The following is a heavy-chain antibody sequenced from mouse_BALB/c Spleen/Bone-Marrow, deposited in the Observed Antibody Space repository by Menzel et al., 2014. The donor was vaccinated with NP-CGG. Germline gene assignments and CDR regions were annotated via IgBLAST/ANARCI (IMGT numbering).Heavy chain of an antibody. CDR1: GYTFTSYY. J-gene: IGHJ4*01. CDR3: ARDTMDY. Sequence: LEESGPELVKPGASVRISCKASGYTFTSYYIHWVKPRPGQGLEWIGWIFPGNVNTKYNEKFKGKATLTADKSSSTAYMQLSSLTSEDSAVYFCARDTMDYWGQGTSVTVSS. CDR2: IFPGNVNT. V-gene: IGHV1S56*01.